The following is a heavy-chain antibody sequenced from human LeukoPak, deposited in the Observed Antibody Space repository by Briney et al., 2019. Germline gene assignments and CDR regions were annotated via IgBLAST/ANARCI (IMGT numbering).Heavy chain of an antibody. J-gene: IGHJ4*02. D-gene: IGHD2-2*01. CDR3: AKDPGVVPAHYFDY. CDR1: GFTFSSYA. Sequence: PGGSLRLSCAASGFTFSSYAMNWVRQAPGKGLEWVSGTGNTGVSTFYLDSVKGRFTVSRDNSKNTLALQMNSLRAENTAVYYCAKDPGVVPAHYFDYWGQGTLVTASP. V-gene: IGHV3-23*01. CDR2: TGNTGVST.